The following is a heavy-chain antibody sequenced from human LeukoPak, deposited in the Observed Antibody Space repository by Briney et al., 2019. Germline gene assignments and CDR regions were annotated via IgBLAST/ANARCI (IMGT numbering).Heavy chain of an antibody. V-gene: IGHV1-46*01. CDR3: ARGRIVGATSLGY. CDR2: INPSGGST. D-gene: IGHD1-26*01. CDR1: GYTFTSYY. Sequence: ASVKVSCKASGYTFTSYYMHWVRQAPGQGLEWMGIINPSGGSTSYAQKFQGRVTMTRDMSTSTVYMELSRLRSDDTAVYYCARGRIVGATSLGYWGQGTLVTVSS. J-gene: IGHJ4*02.